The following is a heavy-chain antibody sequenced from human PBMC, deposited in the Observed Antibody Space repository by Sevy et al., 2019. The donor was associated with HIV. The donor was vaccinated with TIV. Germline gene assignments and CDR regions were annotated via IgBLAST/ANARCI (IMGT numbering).Heavy chain of an antibody. J-gene: IGHJ3*02. CDR1: GFTFSDYH. CDR2: ISRTSRTK. V-gene: IGHV3-11*01. Sequence: GGSLRLSCAASGFTFSDYHMSWIRQAPGKGLEWVSYISRTSRTKYCADSVKGRFTISRDYAENSLYLQMNSLRAEDTAVYYCARSPSGPNTFDIWGQGTMVTVSS. CDR3: ARSPSGPNTFDI.